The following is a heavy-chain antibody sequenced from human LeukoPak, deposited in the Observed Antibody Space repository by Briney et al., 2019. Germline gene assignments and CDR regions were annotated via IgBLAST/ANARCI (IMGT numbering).Heavy chain of an antibody. D-gene: IGHD4-17*01. J-gene: IGHJ4*02. CDR1: GGSISSSSYY. CDR2: IYYSGST. CDR3: ARMMTTVIHFDY. V-gene: IGHV4-39*07. Sequence: SETLSLTCTVSGGSISSSSYYWGWIRQPPGKGLEWIGSIYYSGSTYYNPSLKSRVTISVDTSKNQFSLKLSSVTAADTAVYYCARMMTTVIHFDYWGQGTLVTVSS.